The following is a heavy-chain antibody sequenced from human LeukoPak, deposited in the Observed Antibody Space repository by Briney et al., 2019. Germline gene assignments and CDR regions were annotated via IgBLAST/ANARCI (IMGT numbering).Heavy chain of an antibody. CDR2: IYHSGST. V-gene: IGHV4-34*01. D-gene: IGHD6-19*01. J-gene: IGHJ3*02. Sequence: PSETLSLTCAVYGGSFSGYYWSWIRQPPGKGLEWIGCIYHSGSTYYNPSLKSRVTISVDTSKNQFSLKLSSVTAADTAVYYCARQGVSGGWTTDAFDIWGQGTMVTVSS. CDR1: GGSFSGYY. CDR3: ARQGVSGGWTTDAFDI.